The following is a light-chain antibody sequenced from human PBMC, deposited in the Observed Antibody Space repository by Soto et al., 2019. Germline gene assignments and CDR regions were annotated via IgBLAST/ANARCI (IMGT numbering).Light chain of an antibody. CDR3: QQYGTSLFS. V-gene: IGKV3-20*01. J-gene: IGKJ3*01. CDR2: GTS. CDR1: QSVSSSY. Sequence: EIVLTQSPGTLSLSPGERATPSCRASQSVSSSYLAWYQQKPGQAPGLLIYGTSSRATGIPDRFSGSGSGTDFTLTISRLEPEDFAVYYCQQYGTSLFSFGPGTKVDIK.